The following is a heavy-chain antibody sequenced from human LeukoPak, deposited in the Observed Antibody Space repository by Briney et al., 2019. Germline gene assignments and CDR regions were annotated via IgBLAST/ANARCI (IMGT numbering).Heavy chain of an antibody. Sequence: SETLSLTCTVSGGSFTPYYWSWIRQPPGKGLEWIGHISYSGSTNYNPSLKSRVTISIDTSKNHFSLKLSSMTAADTAVYYCARARKTKYYYDGSGYPLDAFDIWGQGTMVTVSS. J-gene: IGHJ3*02. D-gene: IGHD3-22*01. CDR3: ARARKTKYYYDGSGYPLDAFDI. CDR1: GGSFTPYY. CDR2: ISYSGST. V-gene: IGHV4-59*01.